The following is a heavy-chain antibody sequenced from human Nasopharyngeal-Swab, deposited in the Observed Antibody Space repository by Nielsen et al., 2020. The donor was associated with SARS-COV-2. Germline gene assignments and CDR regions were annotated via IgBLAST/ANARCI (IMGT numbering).Heavy chain of an antibody. D-gene: IGHD1-26*01. CDR2: IYTSGST. J-gene: IGHJ6*02. CDR1: GGSISSGSYY. CDR3: ARGRWDRYYYGMDV. Sequence: LRLSCTVSGGSISSGSYYWSWIRQPAGKGLEWIGSIYTSGSTNYNPSLKSRVTISVDTSKNQFSLKLSSVTAADTAVYYCARGRWDRYYYGMDVWGQGTTVTVSS. V-gene: IGHV4-61*02.